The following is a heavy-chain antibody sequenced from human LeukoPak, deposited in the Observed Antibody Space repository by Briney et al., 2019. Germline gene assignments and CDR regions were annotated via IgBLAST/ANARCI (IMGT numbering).Heavy chain of an antibody. D-gene: IGHD2-15*01. CDR2: INGSSSYI. CDR1: GFSFSSYS. CDR3: ARDHQGYCSGGSCTYFDY. J-gene: IGHJ4*02. V-gene: IGHV3-21*01. Sequence: GGSLRLSCAASGFSFSSYSMSWVRQAPGKGLEWVSSINGSSSYIYYADSVKGRFTISRDNAKNSLYVQMNSLRDEDTAVYYCARDHQGYCSGGSCTYFDYWGQGTLVTVSS.